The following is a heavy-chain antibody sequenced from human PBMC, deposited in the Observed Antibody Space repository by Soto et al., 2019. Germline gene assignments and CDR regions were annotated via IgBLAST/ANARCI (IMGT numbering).Heavy chain of an antibody. D-gene: IGHD3-22*01. CDR2: ISDIGDIT. CDR1: EVTFRSYA. CDR3: AKDYSYDSSGVLDY. J-gene: IGHJ4*02. V-gene: IGHV3-23*01. Sequence: EVQLLESGGGLIEPGGCLRLSCAASEVTFRSYAMSWVRQAPGEGLEWVSAISDIGDITYYADSVKGRFTISRDNSKNTLFPQIDSLRPEDTAVYFCAKDYSYDSSGVLDYWGQGTLVTVSS.